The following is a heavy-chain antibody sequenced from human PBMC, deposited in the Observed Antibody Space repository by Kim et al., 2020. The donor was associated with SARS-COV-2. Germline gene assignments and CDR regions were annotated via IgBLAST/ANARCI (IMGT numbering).Heavy chain of an antibody. J-gene: IGHJ3*02. CDR2: ISSSSSTI. CDR1: GFTFSSYS. D-gene: IGHD2-15*01. V-gene: IGHV3-48*02. CDR3: ARDSRSSGGEDAFDI. Sequence: GGSLRLSCAASGFTFSSYSMNWVRQAPGKGLEWVSYISSSSSTIYYADSVKGRFTISRDNAKNSLYLQMNSLRDEDTAVYYCARDSRSSGGEDAFDIWGQGTMVTVSS.